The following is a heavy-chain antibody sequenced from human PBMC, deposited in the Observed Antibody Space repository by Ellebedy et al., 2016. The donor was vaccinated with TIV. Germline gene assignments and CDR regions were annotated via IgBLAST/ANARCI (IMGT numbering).Heavy chain of an antibody. CDR3: ARDNIRGRGSSLVF. CDR1: GGTFSSYA. Sequence: ASVKVSXKASGGTFSSYAISWVRQAPGQGLEWMGWINAGNGNTKYSQKFQGRVTITRDTSASTAYMELSSLRSEDTAVYYCARDNIRGRGSSLVFWGQGTLVTVSS. J-gene: IGHJ4*02. D-gene: IGHD6-13*01. CDR2: INAGNGNT. V-gene: IGHV1-3*01.